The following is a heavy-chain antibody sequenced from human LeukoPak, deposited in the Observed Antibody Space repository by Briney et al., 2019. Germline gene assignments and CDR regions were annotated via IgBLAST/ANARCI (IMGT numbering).Heavy chain of an antibody. CDR2: INQYGSEE. CDR3: AREEQGFWRDFDL. Sequence: GGSLRLSCAASGLTFSSYWMSWGRQAPGKGLEWVADINQYGSEEYYVDSVKGRFTISRDNAKNSVYLEMNSLRAEDTAVYYCAREEQGFWRDFDLWGQGTLVTVSS. J-gene: IGHJ4*02. CDR1: GLTFSSYW. V-gene: IGHV3-7*01. D-gene: IGHD3-3*01.